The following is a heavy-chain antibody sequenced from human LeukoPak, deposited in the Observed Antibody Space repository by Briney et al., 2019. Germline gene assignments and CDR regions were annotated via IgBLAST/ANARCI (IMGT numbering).Heavy chain of an antibody. Sequence: GGSLRLSCAASGFTFSSYWMTWVRQAPGKGLEWVANTKQDESEKYYVGSVKGRFTISRDNAKNSLYLQMNSLRDEDTAVYYCARHDYAGNSGDYWGQGTLVTVSS. CDR2: TKQDESEK. CDR1: GFTFSSYW. D-gene: IGHD4-23*01. CDR3: ARHDYAGNSGDY. V-gene: IGHV3-7*02. J-gene: IGHJ4*02.